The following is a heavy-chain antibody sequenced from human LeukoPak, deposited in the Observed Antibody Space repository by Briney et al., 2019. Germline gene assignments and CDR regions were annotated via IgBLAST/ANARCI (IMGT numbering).Heavy chain of an antibody. J-gene: IGHJ6*03. D-gene: IGHD3-3*01. Sequence: GGSLRLSCAASGFTFSSYGMHWVRQAPGKGLEWVAFIRYDGSNKYYADSVKGRFTISRDNSKNTLYLQMNSLRAEDTAVYYCAKVGDYDFWSDYYGQHTVWYYYYMDVWGKGTTVTVSS. CDR3: AKVGDYDFWSDYYGQHTVWYYYYMDV. V-gene: IGHV3-30*02. CDR2: IRYDGSNK. CDR1: GFTFSSYG.